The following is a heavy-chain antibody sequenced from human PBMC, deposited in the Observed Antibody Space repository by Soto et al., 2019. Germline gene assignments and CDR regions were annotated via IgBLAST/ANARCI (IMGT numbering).Heavy chain of an antibody. Sequence: EVQLVESGGGLVQPGRSLRLSCAASGFTFDDYAMHWVRQAPGKGLEWVSGISWNSGSIGYADSVKGRFTISRDNAKNSLYLQMNSLRAEDTALYYCAKGRGGDYDYYGMDVWGQGTMVTVSS. V-gene: IGHV3-9*01. CDR2: ISWNSGSI. D-gene: IGHD4-17*01. CDR1: GFTFDDYA. J-gene: IGHJ6*02. CDR3: AKGRGGDYDYYGMDV.